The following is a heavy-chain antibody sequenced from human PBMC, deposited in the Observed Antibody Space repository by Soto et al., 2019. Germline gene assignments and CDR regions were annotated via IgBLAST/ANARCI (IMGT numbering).Heavy chain of an antibody. CDR2: ISAYNGNT. V-gene: IGHV1-18*01. D-gene: IGHD6-19*01. J-gene: IGHJ6*02. Sequence: QVQLVQSGAEVKKPGASVKVSCRASGYTFTSYVISWVRQAPAQGLEWMGWISAYNGNTNFAQKLQGRVTMTTDTPKSKDYLELRSMRPDDKAVDYCARVVATVAGPYGMDVWGQGTTVTVSS. CDR1: GYTFTSYV. CDR3: ARVVATVAGPYGMDV.